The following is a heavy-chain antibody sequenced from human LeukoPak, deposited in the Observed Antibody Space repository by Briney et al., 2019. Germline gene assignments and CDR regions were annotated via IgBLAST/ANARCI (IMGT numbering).Heavy chain of an antibody. CDR2: IKAKTDGWTA. D-gene: IGHD1-1*01. CDR1: GFSFNNAW. CDR3: STGGGTNDF. Sequence: GGSLRLSCVVSGFSFNNAWVGWVRQAPGKGLEWVGRIKAKTDGWTADYAEPVKGRFTISRDDSKNMVFLQMDSLKIEDTAVYFCSTGGGTNDFWGQGALVTVSS. J-gene: IGHJ4*02. V-gene: IGHV3-15*05.